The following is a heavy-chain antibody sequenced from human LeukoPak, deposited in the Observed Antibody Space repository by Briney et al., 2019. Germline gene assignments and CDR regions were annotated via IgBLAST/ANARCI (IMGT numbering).Heavy chain of an antibody. Sequence: GGSLRLFCAASGFTVSSNYMSWVRQAPGKGLEWVSYISSSGNTIYYVDSVKGRFTISRDNAKNSLYLQMNSLRAEDTAVYYCARGRYCSGHNCYFDYWGQGTMVSVS. D-gene: IGHD2-15*01. CDR1: GFTVSSNY. V-gene: IGHV3-11*04. CDR3: ARGRYCSGHNCYFDY. J-gene: IGHJ4*03. CDR2: ISSSGNTI.